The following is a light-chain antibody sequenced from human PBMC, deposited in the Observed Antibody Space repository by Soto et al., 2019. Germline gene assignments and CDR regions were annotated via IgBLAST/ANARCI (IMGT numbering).Light chain of an antibody. V-gene: IGKV3-15*01. Sequence: EIVMTQSPATLSVSPGERAALSCRASQSVSGNLAWYQQTPGQAPRLLIYGASTRATGIPARFSGSGFGTEFTLTISSLKSEDFAVYYCQQYNYRPLAFGQGTRLEIK. CDR1: QSVSGN. CDR2: GAS. CDR3: QQYNYRPLA. J-gene: IGKJ5*01.